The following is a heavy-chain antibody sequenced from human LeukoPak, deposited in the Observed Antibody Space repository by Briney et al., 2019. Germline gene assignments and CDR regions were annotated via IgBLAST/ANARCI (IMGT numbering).Heavy chain of an antibody. D-gene: IGHD2-2*01. CDR2: IYDSGST. Sequence: SETLSLTCTVSGGSISSYYWSWIRQPPGKGLEWIGYIYDSGSTNYNPSLKSRVTISVDTSRNQFSLKLSSVTAADTAVYYCAGSRGYCSSTSCYGNFDYWGQGTLVTVSS. CDR3: AGSRGYCSSTSCYGNFDY. V-gene: IGHV4-59*01. CDR1: GGSISSYY. J-gene: IGHJ4*02.